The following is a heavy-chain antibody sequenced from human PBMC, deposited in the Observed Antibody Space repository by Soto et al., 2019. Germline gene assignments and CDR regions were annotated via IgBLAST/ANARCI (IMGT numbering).Heavy chain of an antibody. V-gene: IGHV4-59*12. D-gene: IGHD2-2*01. Sequence: SETLSLTCTVSGGSISSYYWSWIRQPPGKGLEWIGYIYYSGGTNYNPSLKSRVTISVDTSKNQFSLKLNSMTAADTAVYYCARGWVVPAAMQDYYYYGMDVWGQGTTVTVSS. CDR1: GGSISSYY. CDR3: ARGWVVPAAMQDYYYYGMDV. J-gene: IGHJ6*02. CDR2: IYYSGGT.